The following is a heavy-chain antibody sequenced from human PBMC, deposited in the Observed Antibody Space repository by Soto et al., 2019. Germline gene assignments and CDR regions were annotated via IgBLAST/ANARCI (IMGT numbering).Heavy chain of an antibody. CDR2: INGDGSEK. CDR3: TRTLSVAGPDY. V-gene: IGHV3-7*03. D-gene: IGHD6-19*01. J-gene: IGHJ4*02. CDR1: GFTFSTYW. Sequence: GSLRLSCAASGFTFSTYWMSWVRQAPGKGLEWVANINGDGSEKYYVDSVKGRFTISRDNAKNSLYLQMNSLRAEDTAMYYCTRTLSVAGPDYWGQGTLVTVSS.